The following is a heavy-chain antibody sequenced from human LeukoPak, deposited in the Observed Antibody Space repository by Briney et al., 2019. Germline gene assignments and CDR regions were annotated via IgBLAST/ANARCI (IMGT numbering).Heavy chain of an antibody. CDR3: AELGITMIGGV. Sequence: GGSLRLSCAASGFTFSSYSMNWVRQAPGKGLEWVSSISSSSSYIYYADSMKGRFTISRDNAKNSLYLQMNSLRAEDTAVYYCAELGITMIGGVWGKGPTVTISS. CDR2: ISSSSSYI. D-gene: IGHD3-10*02. CDR1: GFTFSSYS. J-gene: IGHJ6*04. V-gene: IGHV3-21*01.